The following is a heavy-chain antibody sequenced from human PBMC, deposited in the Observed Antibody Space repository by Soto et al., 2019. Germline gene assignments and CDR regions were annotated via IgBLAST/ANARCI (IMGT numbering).Heavy chain of an antibody. Sequence: GGSLRLSCAASGFTFSSYAMYWVRQAPGKGLEWVAVISYDGSNKYYADSVKGRFTISRDNSKNTPYLQMNSLRAEDTAVYYCARESGSSWFDYWGQGTLVTVSS. D-gene: IGHD6-13*01. V-gene: IGHV3-30-3*01. CDR3: ARESGSSWFDY. CDR1: GFTFSSYA. J-gene: IGHJ4*02. CDR2: ISYDGSNK.